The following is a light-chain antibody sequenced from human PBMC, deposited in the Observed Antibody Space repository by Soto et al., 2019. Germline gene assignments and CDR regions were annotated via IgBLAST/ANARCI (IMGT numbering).Light chain of an antibody. Sequence: QSALTQPRSVSGSPGQSVTISCTGTSSDVGGYNYVSWYQQRPGKAPKLMIYDVSKRPSGVPDRFSGSKSGNTASLTISGLQAEDEADYYCCSYAGSFYVFGTGTRSPS. CDR3: CSYAGSFYV. J-gene: IGLJ1*01. CDR2: DVS. V-gene: IGLV2-11*01. CDR1: SSDVGGYNY.